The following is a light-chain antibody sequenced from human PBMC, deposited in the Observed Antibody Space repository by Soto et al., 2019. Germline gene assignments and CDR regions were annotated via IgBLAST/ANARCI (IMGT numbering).Light chain of an antibody. CDR3: QQYGASIN. V-gene: IGKV3-20*01. CDR2: GAS. J-gene: IGKJ5*01. Sequence: EMVLTQSPGTLSLSPGERATLSCRASQSFSSSYLAWYQQKPGQAPRLLIYGASSRATGIPARFSGSGSGTDFTLTISRLEPEDFAVYYCQQYGASINFGQGTRME. CDR1: QSFSSSY.